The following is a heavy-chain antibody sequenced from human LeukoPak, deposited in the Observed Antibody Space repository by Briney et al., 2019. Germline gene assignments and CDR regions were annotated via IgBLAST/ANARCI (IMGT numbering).Heavy chain of an antibody. CDR3: AREGLYSSSWYLDY. Sequence: GGSLRLSCAASGFTFSSYAMHWVRQAPGKGLEWVAVISSDGSNKYYADSVKGRFTLSRDNSKNTLYLQMNSLRAEDTAVYYCAREGLYSSSWYLDYWGEGTLVTVSS. J-gene: IGHJ4*02. CDR1: GFTFSSYA. V-gene: IGHV3-30-3*01. D-gene: IGHD6-13*01. CDR2: ISSDGSNK.